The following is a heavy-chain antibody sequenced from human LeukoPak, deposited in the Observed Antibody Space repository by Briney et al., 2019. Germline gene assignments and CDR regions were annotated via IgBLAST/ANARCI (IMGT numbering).Heavy chain of an antibody. V-gene: IGHV1-18*01. D-gene: IGHD6-13*01. CDR2: ISAYNGNT. J-gene: IGHJ4*02. CDR3: ARGPSSWYHFDY. Sequence: ASVNVSCKASGYSFTSYGISWVRQAPGQGLEWMGWISAYNGNTNYAQKLQGRVTMTTDTSTSTAYMELRSLRSDDTAVYYCARGPSSWYHFDYWGQGTLVTVSS. CDR1: GYSFTSYG.